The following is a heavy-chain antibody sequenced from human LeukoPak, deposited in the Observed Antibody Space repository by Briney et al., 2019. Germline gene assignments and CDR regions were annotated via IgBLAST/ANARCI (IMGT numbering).Heavy chain of an antibody. CDR3: ATSSSLRYYSYYYMDV. V-gene: IGHV3-53*01. D-gene: IGHD5-12*01. CDR2: IYSGGNT. Sequence: GGSLRLSCAASGFTFSSYSMNWVRQAPGKGLEWVSVIYSGGNTYYADSVKGRFTISRDNSKNTLYLQMNSLRAEDTAVYYCATSSSLRYYSYYYMDVWGKGTTVTISS. CDR1: GFTFSSYS. J-gene: IGHJ6*03.